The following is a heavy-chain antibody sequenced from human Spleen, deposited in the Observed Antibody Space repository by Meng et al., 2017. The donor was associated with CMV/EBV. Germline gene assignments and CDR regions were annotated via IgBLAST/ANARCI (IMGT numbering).Heavy chain of an antibody. CDR3: AVPPRGVSDQDYAMDV. Sequence: SVKVSCKASGGTFSSYTISWVRQAPGQGLEWMGRIIPILGIANYAQKFQGRVTITADKSTSTAYMELSSLRSEDTAVYYCAVPPRGVSDQDYAMDVWGQGTTVTVSS. V-gene: IGHV1-69*02. D-gene: IGHD5/OR15-5a*01. J-gene: IGHJ6*02. CDR1: GGTFSSYT. CDR2: IIPILGIA.